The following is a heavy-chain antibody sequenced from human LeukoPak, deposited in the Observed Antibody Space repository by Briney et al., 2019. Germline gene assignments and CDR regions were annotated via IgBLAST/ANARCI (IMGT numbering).Heavy chain of an antibody. CDR2: IYYSGST. CDR3: ARELLPAVTEGWFDP. CDR1: GGSISSYY. V-gene: IGHV4-59*01. J-gene: IGHJ5*02. Sequence: SETLSLTCTVSGGSISSYYWSWIRQPPGKGLEWIGYIYYSGSTNYNPSLKSRVTISVDTSKNQFSLKLSSVTADDTAVYYCARELLPAVTEGWFDPWGQGTLVTVSS. D-gene: IGHD2-2*01.